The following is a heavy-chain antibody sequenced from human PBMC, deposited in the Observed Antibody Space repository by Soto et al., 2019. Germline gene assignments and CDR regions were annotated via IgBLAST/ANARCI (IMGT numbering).Heavy chain of an antibody. V-gene: IGHV3-48*01. CDR3: ARGPRKGTATVTIHFDY. CDR1: GFTFSSYS. CDR2: ISSSSSTI. J-gene: IGHJ4*02. D-gene: IGHD4-17*01. Sequence: GGSLRLSCAASGFTFSSYSMNWVRQAPGKGLEWVSYISSSSSTIYYADSVKGRFTISRDNAKNSLYLQMNSLRAEDAAVYYCARGPRKGTATVTIHFDYWGQGTLVTVSS.